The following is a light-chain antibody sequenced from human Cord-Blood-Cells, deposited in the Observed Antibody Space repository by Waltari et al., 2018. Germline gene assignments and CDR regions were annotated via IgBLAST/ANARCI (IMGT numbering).Light chain of an antibody. V-gene: IGLV2-23*01. Sequence: QSALTQPASVSGSPGQSITISCTGTRSDVGSYNLFSWYQQHPGKAPQLMIYEGSKRPSGVSNRFSGSKSGNTASLTISGLQAEDEADYYCCSYAGSSTYVFGTGTKVTVL. CDR2: EGS. CDR3: CSYAGSSTYV. CDR1: RSDVGSYNL. J-gene: IGLJ1*01.